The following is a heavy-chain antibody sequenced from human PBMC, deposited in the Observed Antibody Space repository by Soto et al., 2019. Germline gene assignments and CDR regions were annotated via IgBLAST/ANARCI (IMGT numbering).Heavy chain of an antibody. Sequence: EVQLVESGGGLVQPGGSLRLSSAASGFTFSSYAMHWVRQAPGKGLEYVSAISSNGGSIYYANSVKGRFTISRDNSKNTLYLQMGSLRAEDMAVYYCARTGLDTAMVTVFDYWGQGTLVTVSS. D-gene: IGHD5-18*01. CDR3: ARTGLDTAMVTVFDY. V-gene: IGHV3-64*01. CDR1: GFTFSSYA. CDR2: ISSNGGSI. J-gene: IGHJ4*02.